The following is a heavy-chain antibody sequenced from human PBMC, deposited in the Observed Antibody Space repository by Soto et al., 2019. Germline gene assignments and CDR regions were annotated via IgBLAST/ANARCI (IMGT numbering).Heavy chain of an antibody. CDR1: GGSISTTNYY. CDR2: ISYSGST. V-gene: IGHV4-30-4*01. J-gene: IGHJ6*02. D-gene: IGHD3-3*01. CDR3: ARVYITIFGAVIGEGYYYYGMDV. Sequence: SETLSLTCNVSGGSISTTNYYWSWIRQPPGKGLEWIGYISYSGSTYYNPSLKSRVTISVDTSKNQFSLKLSSASAADTAVYYCARVYITIFGAVIGEGYYYYGMDVWGQGTTVTVSS.